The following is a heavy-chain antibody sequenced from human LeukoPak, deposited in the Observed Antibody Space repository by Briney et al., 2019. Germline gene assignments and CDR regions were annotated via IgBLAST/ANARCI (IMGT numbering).Heavy chain of an antibody. CDR1: GGSISRYY. Sequence: SETLSLTCSVSGGSISRYYWSWIQQPPGKGLEWIGYIYSSGSTNYNPSLKGRVTISLDTSENQFSLRLSSVTAADTAVYYCARGIRGTAGRFDSGGQGSLVTVSS. V-gene: IGHV4-59*01. J-gene: IGHJ5*01. CDR2: IYSSGST. D-gene: IGHD1-14*01. CDR3: ARGIRGTAGRFDS.